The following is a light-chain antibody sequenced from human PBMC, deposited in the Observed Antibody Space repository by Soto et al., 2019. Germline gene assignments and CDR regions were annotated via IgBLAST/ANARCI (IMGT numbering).Light chain of an antibody. V-gene: IGKV3-20*01. CDR3: QQYGSSPT. Sequence: IALTQSPGTLSLSPGERVTLSCRASQSLSSGYLAWYQQKFGQAPRLLIYDASRRATGIPERFSGSGSGTDFTLTINRLEPEDFAVYYCQQYGSSPTFGQGTKVDIK. J-gene: IGKJ1*01. CDR1: QSLSSGY. CDR2: DAS.